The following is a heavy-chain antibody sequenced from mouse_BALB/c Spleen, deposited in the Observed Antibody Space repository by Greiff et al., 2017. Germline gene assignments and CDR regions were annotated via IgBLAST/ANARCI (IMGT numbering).Heavy chain of an antibody. D-gene: IGHD1-1*01. J-gene: IGHJ2*01. CDR3: ARAWSYGSISYFVY. CDR1: GFTINDSY. V-gene: IGHV14-3*02. Sequence: EVQLQQSGAELVKPGASVKLSCTASGFTINDSYMHWVKQRPEQGLEWIGRIDPANGNTKYDPKFQGKATITADTSSNTAYLQLSSLTSEDTAVYYCARAWSYGSISYFVYGGKGTTLTVSS. CDR2: IDPANGNT.